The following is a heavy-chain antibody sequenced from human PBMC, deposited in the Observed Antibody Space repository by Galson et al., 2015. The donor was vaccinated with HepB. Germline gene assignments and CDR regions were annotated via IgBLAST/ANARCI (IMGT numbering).Heavy chain of an antibody. CDR2: IYSGGST. V-gene: IGHV3-66*01. CDR3: ARAGYYGSGSYLWDV. Sequence: SLRLSCAASGFTVSSNYMSWVRQAPGKGLEWVSVIYSGGSTYYADSVKGRFTISRDNSKNTLYLQRNSLRAEDTAVYYCARAGYYGSGSYLWDVWGQGTTVTVSS. J-gene: IGHJ6*02. D-gene: IGHD3-10*01. CDR1: GFTVSSNY.